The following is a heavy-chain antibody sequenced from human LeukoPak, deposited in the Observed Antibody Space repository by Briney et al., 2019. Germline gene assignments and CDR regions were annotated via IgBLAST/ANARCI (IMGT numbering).Heavy chain of an antibody. CDR3: ARGSSTSTSDY. J-gene: IGHJ4*02. D-gene: IGHD2-2*01. CDR2: MNPNSANT. CDR1: GYTFTTYD. V-gene: IGHV1-8*01. Sequence: ASVKVSCKASGYTFTTYDINWVRQATGQGLEWMGWMNPNSANTGYAQKFQGRVTMTRNTSISTAYMELSSLRSEDTAVYYCARGSSTSTSDYWGQGTLVTVSS.